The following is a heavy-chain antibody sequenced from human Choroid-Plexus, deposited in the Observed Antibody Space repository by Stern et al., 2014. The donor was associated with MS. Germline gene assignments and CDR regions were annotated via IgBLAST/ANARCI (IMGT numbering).Heavy chain of an antibody. CDR2: VSYDGSNK. Sequence: VQLEESGGGVVQPGRPLRLSCVASGFTLGSCAMHWVRQAPGKGLEWVAGVSYDGSNKYYADSVKGRFTISRDNSQNTLYMQMSSLRPEDTAVYYCAKDRQYLTYFFDHWGQGSPVTVSS. J-gene: IGHJ5*02. CDR3: AKDRQYLTYFFDH. D-gene: IGHD2/OR15-2a*01. CDR1: GFTLGSCA. V-gene: IGHV3-30*18.